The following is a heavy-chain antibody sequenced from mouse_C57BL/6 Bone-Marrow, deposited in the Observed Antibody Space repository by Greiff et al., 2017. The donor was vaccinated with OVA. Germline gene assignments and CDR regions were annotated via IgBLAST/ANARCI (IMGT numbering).Heavy chain of an antibody. CDR3: ARWGYGSSYGFAY. J-gene: IGHJ3*01. D-gene: IGHD1-1*01. CDR2: IYPRSGNT. CDR1: GYTFTSYG. V-gene: IGHV1-81*01. Sequence: QVQLKQSGAELARPGASVKLSCKASGYTFTSYGISWVKQRTGQGLEWIGEIYPRSGNTYYNEKFKGKATLTADKSSSTAYMELRSLTSEDSAVYFCARWGYGSSYGFAYWGQGTLVTVSA.